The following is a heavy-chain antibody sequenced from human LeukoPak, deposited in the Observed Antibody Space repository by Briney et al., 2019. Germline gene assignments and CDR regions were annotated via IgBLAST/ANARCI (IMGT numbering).Heavy chain of an antibody. D-gene: IGHD3-22*01. CDR1: GFTVSSNY. J-gene: IGHJ4*02. CDR3: ARHDSSGYYFDY. CDR2: IYSGGST. Sequence: GGSLRLSCAASGFTVSSNYMSWVREAPGKGLEWVSVIYSGGSTYYADSVKGRFTISRDNSKNTLYLQMNSLRAEDTAVYYCARHDSSGYYFDYWGQGTLVTVSS. V-gene: IGHV3-53*01.